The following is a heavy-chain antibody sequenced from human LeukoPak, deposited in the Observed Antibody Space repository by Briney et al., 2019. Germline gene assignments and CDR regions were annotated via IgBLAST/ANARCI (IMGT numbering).Heavy chain of an antibody. V-gene: IGHV3-23*01. CDR1: GFTFSSYA. D-gene: IGHD3-10*01. CDR2: ISGSGGST. CDR3: AKDRVEGVRGVYYFDY. Sequence: GGSLRLSCAASGFTFSSYAMRWVRQAPGKGLEWVSAISGSGGSTYYADSVKGRFTISRDNSKNTLYLQMNSLRAEDTAVYYCAKDRVEGVRGVYYFDYWGQGTLVTVSS. J-gene: IGHJ4*02.